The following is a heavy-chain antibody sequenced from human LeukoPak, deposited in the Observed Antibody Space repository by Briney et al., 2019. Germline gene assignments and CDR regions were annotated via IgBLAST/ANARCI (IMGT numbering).Heavy chain of an antibody. CDR2: ISYDGSNK. Sequence: GGSLRLSCAASGFTFSSYAMHWVRQAPGKGLEWVAVISYDGSNKYYADSVKGRFTISRDNSKNTLYLQMNSLRAEDTAVYYCARDRAMAKYYFDYWGQGALVTVSS. V-gene: IGHV3-30-3*01. D-gene: IGHD5-18*01. CDR1: GFTFSSYA. CDR3: ARDRAMAKYYFDY. J-gene: IGHJ4*02.